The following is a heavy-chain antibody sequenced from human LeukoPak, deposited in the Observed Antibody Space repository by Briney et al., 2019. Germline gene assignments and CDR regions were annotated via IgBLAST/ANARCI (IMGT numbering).Heavy chain of an antibody. V-gene: IGHV4-34*01. J-gene: IGHJ4*02. CDR1: GGSFSGYY. CDR3: ARGGIAARRALLPGSAYKD. Sequence: SETLPLTCAVYGGSFSGYYWSWIRQPPGKGLEWIGEINHSGSTNYNPSLKSRVTISVDTSKNQFSLKLSSVTAADTAVYYCARGGIAARRALLPGSAYKDWGQGTLVTVSS. CDR2: INHSGST. D-gene: IGHD6-6*01.